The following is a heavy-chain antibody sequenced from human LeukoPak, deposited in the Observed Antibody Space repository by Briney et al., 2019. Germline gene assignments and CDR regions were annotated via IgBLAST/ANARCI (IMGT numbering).Heavy chain of an antibody. V-gene: IGHV1-69*01. CDR2: IIPIFGTA. CDR3: ARDNSSGYYPLLYGMDV. J-gene: IGHJ6*02. CDR1: GGTFSSYA. Sequence: ASVKVSCKASGGTFSSYAISWVRQDPGQGLEWMGGIIPIFGTANYAQKFQGRVTITADESTSTAYMELSSLRSEDTAVYYCARDNSSGYYPLLYGMDVWGQGTTVTVSS. D-gene: IGHD3-22*01.